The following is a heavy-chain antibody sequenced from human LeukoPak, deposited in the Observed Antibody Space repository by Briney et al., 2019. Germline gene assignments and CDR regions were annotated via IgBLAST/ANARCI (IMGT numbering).Heavy chain of an antibody. CDR2: SGSGGST. Sequence: GGSLRLSCAASGFTFSSYAMNWVRQAPGMGLEWVSASGSGGSTYYADSVKGRFTISRDSSKNTLFLQMNRLRPEDAAVYYCAKAPVTTCRGAFCYPFDYWGLGTLVTVSS. CDR1: GFTFSSYA. V-gene: IGHV3-23*01. CDR3: AKAPVTTCRGAFCYPFDY. D-gene: IGHD2-15*01. J-gene: IGHJ4*02.